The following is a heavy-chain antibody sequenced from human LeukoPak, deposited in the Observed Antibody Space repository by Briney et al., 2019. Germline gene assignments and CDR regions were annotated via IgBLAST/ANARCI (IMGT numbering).Heavy chain of an antibody. CDR3: ARDLRRWELLPYYYYYMDV. D-gene: IGHD1-26*01. Sequence: KPSETLSLTCTVSGGSISSYYWGWIRQPPGKGLEWIGSIYHSGSTYYNPSLKSRVTISVDTSKNQFSLKLSSVTAADTAVYYCARDLRRWELLPYYYYYMDVWGKGTTVTVSS. CDR1: GGSISSYY. J-gene: IGHJ6*03. V-gene: IGHV4-38-2*02. CDR2: IYHSGST.